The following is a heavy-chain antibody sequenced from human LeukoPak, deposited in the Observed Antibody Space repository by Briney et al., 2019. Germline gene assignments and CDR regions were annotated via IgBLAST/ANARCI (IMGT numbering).Heavy chain of an antibody. CDR2: IYPGDSDT. J-gene: IGHJ5*02. CDR3: ARHAGPRAYYGSGSYPFDP. V-gene: IGHV5-51*01. D-gene: IGHD3-10*01. Sequence: GESLKISCKGSGYSFTSYWIGWVRQMPGKGLEWMGIIYPGDSDTRYSPSFQGQVTISADKSISTAYLQWSSLKASDTAMYYCARHAGPRAYYGSGSYPFDPWGQGTLVTVSS. CDR1: GYSFTSYW.